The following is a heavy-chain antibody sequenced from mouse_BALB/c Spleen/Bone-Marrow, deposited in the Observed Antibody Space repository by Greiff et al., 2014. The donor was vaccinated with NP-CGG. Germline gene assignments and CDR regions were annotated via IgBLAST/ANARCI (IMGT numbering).Heavy chain of an antibody. CDR1: GYTFTSYY. CDR2: IYPGDGST. Sequence: VQLQQSGPELVKPGASVKMSCKASGYTFTSYYIHWVKQRPGQGLEWIGRIYPGDGSTKYNEKFKGKTTLTADKSSSTAYMLLSSLTSEDSAIYFCAICYGYDEFAYWGQGTLVTVSA. J-gene: IGHJ3*01. CDR3: AICYGYDEFAY. D-gene: IGHD2-2*01. V-gene: IGHV1S56*01.